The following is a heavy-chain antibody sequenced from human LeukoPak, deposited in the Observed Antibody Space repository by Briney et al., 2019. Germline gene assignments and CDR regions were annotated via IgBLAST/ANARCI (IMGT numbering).Heavy chain of an antibody. CDR2: IYYSGST. CDR3: ASESSPDTAIAGNWFDP. J-gene: IGHJ5*02. D-gene: IGHD5-18*01. CDR1: GGSLSSSSYY. V-gene: IGHV4-39*07. Sequence: PSEALSLTCTVSGGSLSSSSYYWGWIRPPPGKGLEWVGRIYYSGSTYYNPPLTSRVTISVDTSENQFSLQLSSVTAADTAVYYGASESSPDTAIAGNWFDPWGQGTLVTVSS.